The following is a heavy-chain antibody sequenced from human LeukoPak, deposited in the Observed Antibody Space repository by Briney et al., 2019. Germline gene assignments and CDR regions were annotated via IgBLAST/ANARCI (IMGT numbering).Heavy chain of an antibody. Sequence: EASVKVSCKASGYTFTKYGITWVRQAPGQGLEWMGWISTYNGNTNYAQKFQGRVTMTEDTSTDTAYMELSSLRSEDTAVYYCATRSLQLGHYFDYWGQGTLVTVSS. CDR3: ATRSLQLGHYFDY. V-gene: IGHV1-18*01. J-gene: IGHJ4*02. D-gene: IGHD5-18*01. CDR1: GYTFTKYG. CDR2: ISTYNGNT.